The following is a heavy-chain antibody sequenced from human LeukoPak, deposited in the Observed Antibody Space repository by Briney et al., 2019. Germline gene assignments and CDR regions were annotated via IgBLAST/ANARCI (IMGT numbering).Heavy chain of an antibody. Sequence: GGSLRLSCAASGFTFSSYAMHWVRQAPGKGLEWVSSISSSGSYIYYADSVKGRFTISRDNAKNSLYLQMNSLRAEDTAVYYCARDQQFYSSSGFDYWGQGTLVTVSS. CDR3: ARDQQFYSSSGFDY. J-gene: IGHJ4*02. D-gene: IGHD6-6*01. CDR2: ISSSGSYI. V-gene: IGHV3-21*01. CDR1: GFTFSSYA.